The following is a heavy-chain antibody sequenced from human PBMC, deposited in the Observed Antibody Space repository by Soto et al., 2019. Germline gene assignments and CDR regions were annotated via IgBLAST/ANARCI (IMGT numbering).Heavy chain of an antibody. CDR1: GFTFSSSD. V-gene: IGHV3-13*01. J-gene: IGHJ2*01. CDR2: IGTIDDT. CDR3: AREMRDSGSWESWYFDL. Sequence: EVQLVESGGGLVQPGGSLRLSCVASGFTFSSSDMHWVRQAPGKGLEWVSAIGTIDDTYYPDSVMGRFTISRENAKNSSYLQMNSLRVEDTAVYYCAREMRDSGSWESWYFDLWGRCTLVTVSS. D-gene: IGHD1-26*01.